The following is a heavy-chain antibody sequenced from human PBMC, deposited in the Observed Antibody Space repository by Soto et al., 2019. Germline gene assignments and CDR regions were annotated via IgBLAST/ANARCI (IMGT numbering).Heavy chain of an antibody. D-gene: IGHD3-22*01. CDR3: SSVFTGYQQAEVHTSGDYPHDSFDI. CDR2: IIPIFGTA. Sequence: QVQLVQSGAEVKKPGSSVKVSCKASGGTFSSYAISWVRQAPGQGLEWMGGIIPIFGTANYAQKFQGRVTITADESTSTDYMELSSLGSEDTAVYSCSSVFTGYQQAEVHTSGDYPHDSFDIWGHGKMVTVSA. CDR1: GGTFSSYA. V-gene: IGHV1-69*01. J-gene: IGHJ3*02.